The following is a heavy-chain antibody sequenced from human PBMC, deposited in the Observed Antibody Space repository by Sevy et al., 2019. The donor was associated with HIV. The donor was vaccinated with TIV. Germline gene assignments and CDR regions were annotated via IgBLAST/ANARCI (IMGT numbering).Heavy chain of an antibody. D-gene: IGHD3-10*01. CDR1: GGSISSSNW. CDR2: IYRSGST. J-gene: IGHJ1*01. V-gene: IGHV4-4*02. Sequence: SETQSLTCAVSGGSISSSNWWSWVRQPPGKGLEWIGEIYRSGSTNYNPSLKSRVTISVDKSKNQFSLRLTSVTAADTAVYYCARLTGGVDSGFQHWGQGTLVTVSS. CDR3: ARLTGGVDSGFQH.